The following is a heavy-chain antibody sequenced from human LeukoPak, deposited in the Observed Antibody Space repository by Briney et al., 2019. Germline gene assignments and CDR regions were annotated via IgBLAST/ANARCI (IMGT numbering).Heavy chain of an antibody. CDR1: GYTFTSYG. CDR2: ISANNGKTKYNT. D-gene: IGHD1-26*01. CDR3: ARDRDRSGSQSY. J-gene: IGHJ4*02. Sequence: ASVKVSCKASGYTFTSYGICWVRQAPGQGLEWMGWISANNGKTKYNTKYAQNLQGRVTMTTDISTSTAYMELRTLRSDDTAVYYCARDRDRSGSQSYWGQGTLVTVSS. V-gene: IGHV1-18*01.